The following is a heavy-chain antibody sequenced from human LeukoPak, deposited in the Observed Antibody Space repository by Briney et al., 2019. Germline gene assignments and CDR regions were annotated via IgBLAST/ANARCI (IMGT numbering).Heavy chain of an antibody. V-gene: IGHV3-23*01. CDR1: GFTFSSYA. CDR3: TKGASSIAVRRFDY. J-gene: IGHJ4*02. CDR2: ISGSSGTT. Sequence: GGSLRLSCAASGFTFSSYAMSWVRQAPGKGLEWVSAISGSSGTTYYADSVKGRFTISRDNSKNTLYLQMNSLRAEDTAVYYCTKGASSIAVRRFDYWGQGTLVTVSS. D-gene: IGHD6-6*01.